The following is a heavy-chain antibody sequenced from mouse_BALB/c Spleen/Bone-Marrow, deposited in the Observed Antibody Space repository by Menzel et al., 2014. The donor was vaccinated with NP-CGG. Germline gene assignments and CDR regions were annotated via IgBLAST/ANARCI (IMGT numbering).Heavy chain of an antibody. CDR1: GYTFTSYL. CDR2: INPYNDGT. D-gene: IGHD2-1*01. Sequence: EVQLQQSGPELVKPGASVKMSCKASGYTFTSYLMHWVKQKPGQGLEWIGYINPYNDGTKYNEKFKGKATLTSDKSSSTAYMELSSLTSEDSAVYYCARGGNYWYFDVLGAGTTVTVSS. CDR3: ARGGNYWYFDV. V-gene: IGHV1-14*01. J-gene: IGHJ1*01.